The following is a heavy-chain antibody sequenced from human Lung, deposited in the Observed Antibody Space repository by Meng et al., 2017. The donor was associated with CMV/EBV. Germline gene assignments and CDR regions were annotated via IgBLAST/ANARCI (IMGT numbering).Heavy chain of an antibody. Sequence: SVKVSCKASGGTFSDYPVSWVRHAPGLGLEWMGGFIPIFGTPNYAQKFQGRLTITTDESTSTACMALNSLRSEDTAVYYCATEGPLNWFDRWGQGTLVTVSS. CDR3: ATEGPLNWFDR. CDR1: GGTFSDYP. CDR2: FIPIFGTP. V-gene: IGHV1-69*05. J-gene: IGHJ5*02.